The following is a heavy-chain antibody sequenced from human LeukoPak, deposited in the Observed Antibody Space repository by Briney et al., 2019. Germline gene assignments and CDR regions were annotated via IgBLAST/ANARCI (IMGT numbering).Heavy chain of an antibody. J-gene: IGHJ4*02. CDR2: ISSSSSTI. CDR3: ARDTGYSYGYYFDY. V-gene: IGHV3-48*01. Sequence: GGSLRLSCAASGFTFSSYSMNWVRQAPGKGLEWVSYISSSSSTIYYADSVKGRFTISRDNAKNSLYLQMNSLRAEDTAVYYCARDTGYSYGYYFDYWGQGTLVTVSS. CDR1: GFTFSSYS. D-gene: IGHD5-18*01.